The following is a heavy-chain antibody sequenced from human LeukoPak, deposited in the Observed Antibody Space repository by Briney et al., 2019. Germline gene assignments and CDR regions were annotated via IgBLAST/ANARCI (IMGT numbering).Heavy chain of an antibody. J-gene: IGHJ4*02. V-gene: IGHV4-38-2*02. CDR3: ARDRLVFYYYTIDY. Sequence: PSETLSLTCTVSGYSISSGYYWGWIRQPPGNGLEWIGSIYHSGSTYYNPSLKSRVTISVDTSKNQFSLKLSSVTAADTAVYYCARDRLVFYYYTIDYWGQGTLVTVSS. CDR2: IYHSGST. D-gene: IGHD1-26*01. CDR1: GYSISSGYY.